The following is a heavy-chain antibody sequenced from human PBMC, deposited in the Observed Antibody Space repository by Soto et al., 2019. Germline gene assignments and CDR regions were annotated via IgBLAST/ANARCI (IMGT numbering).Heavy chain of an antibody. CDR3: VRDIR. Sequence: EVQLVESGGGLVQPGGSLRLSCAASGFTFNNFLMYWVRQTPEKGLVWVSGINSDGTTTIYADSVKGRFTISRDNAKNTLYLQMNSLTVEDTAISYCVRDIRWGQGTLVTVSS. V-gene: IGHV3-74*01. CDR1: GFTFNNFL. J-gene: IGHJ4*02. CDR2: INSDGTTT.